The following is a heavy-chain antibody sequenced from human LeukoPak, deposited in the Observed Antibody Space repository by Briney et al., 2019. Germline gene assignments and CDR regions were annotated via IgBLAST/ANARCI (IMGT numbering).Heavy chain of an antibody. J-gene: IGHJ4*02. V-gene: IGHV3-21*03. D-gene: IGHD3-10*01. Sequence: GGSLRLSCAASGFTFSSYSMNWVRQAPGKGLEWVSSIGSGSSYIDYAESVKGRFTISRDNAKNSVYLEMNTLRAEDTALYYCASGSTLDYWGQGTLVTVSS. CDR3: ASGSTLDY. CDR2: IGSGSSYI. CDR1: GFTFSSYS.